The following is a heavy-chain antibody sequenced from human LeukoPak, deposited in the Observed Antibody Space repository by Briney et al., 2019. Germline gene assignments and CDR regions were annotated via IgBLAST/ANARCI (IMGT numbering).Heavy chain of an antibody. CDR3: ARSSGYGLRAYYFDY. V-gene: IGHV1-2*02. D-gene: IGHD5-12*01. Sequence: ASVNVSCKASGYTFTSYYMHWVRHPHGPGLEWMGWINPNSGGTTYAQQFQGRVTMTRDTSISTAYMELSRLRSDDTAVYYCARSSGYGLRAYYFDYWGQGTLVTVSS. CDR1: GYTFTSYY. CDR2: INPNSGGT. J-gene: IGHJ4*02.